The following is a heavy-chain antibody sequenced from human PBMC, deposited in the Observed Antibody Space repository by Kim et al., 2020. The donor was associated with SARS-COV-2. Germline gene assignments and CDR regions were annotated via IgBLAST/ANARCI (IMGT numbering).Heavy chain of an antibody. Sequence: ASVKVSCKASGYTFTSYGISWVRQAPGQGLEWMGWISAYNGNTNYAQKLQGRVTMTTDTSTSTAYMXLRSLRSDDTAVYYCARDSFYYDSSGTTGDYWGQGXXVTVSS. CDR1: GYTFTSYG. D-gene: IGHD3-22*01. V-gene: IGHV1-18*01. J-gene: IGHJ4*02. CDR3: ARDSFYYDSSGTTGDY. CDR2: ISAYNGNT.